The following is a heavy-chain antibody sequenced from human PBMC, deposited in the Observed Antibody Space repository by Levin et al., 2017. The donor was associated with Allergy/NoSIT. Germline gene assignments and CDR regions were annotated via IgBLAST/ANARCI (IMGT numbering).Heavy chain of an antibody. J-gene: IGHJ4*02. CDR1: GGSISSGGYS. D-gene: IGHD2-15*01. CDR2: IYLSGRR. Sequence: SETLSLTCAVSGGSISSGGYSWSWIRQPPGKGLEWIGNIYLSGRREYNRVLKSRVTISVDRSKNQFSLNLSSVTAADTAVYYCARVAGSPYCSSFDYWSQGTLVTVSS. V-gene: IGHV4-30-2*01. CDR3: ARVAGSPYCSSFDY.